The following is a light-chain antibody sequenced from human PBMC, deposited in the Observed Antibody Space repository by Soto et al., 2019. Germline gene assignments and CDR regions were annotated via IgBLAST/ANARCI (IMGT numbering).Light chain of an antibody. V-gene: IGLV2-23*01. CDR1: NNFVGFYNL. CDR3: CSYVGSSVM. J-gene: IGLJ3*02. CDR2: EDN. Sequence: QSALTQPASMSGSPGQSITISCTGTNNFVGFYNLVSWYQQHPGKAPKLMIYEDNKRPSGVSDRFSGSTSGNTASLTISGLQVEDEADYFCCSYVGSSVMFGGGTKLTVL.